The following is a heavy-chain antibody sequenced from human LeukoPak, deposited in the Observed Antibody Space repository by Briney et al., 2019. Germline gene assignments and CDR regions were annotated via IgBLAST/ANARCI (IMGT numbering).Heavy chain of an antibody. D-gene: IGHD3-22*01. J-gene: IGHJ4*02. Sequence: ASVKVSCKASGYTFTTYFMHWVRQAPGQGLEWMGIINPGGGSTTYAQKFQGRLTLTRDMSTSTVNMELSSLSSDDTAVYYCARGGGYYDSSGYYVNWGQGTLVTVSS. CDR1: GYTFTTYF. V-gene: IGHV1-46*01. CDR2: INPGGGST. CDR3: ARGGGYYDSSGYYVN.